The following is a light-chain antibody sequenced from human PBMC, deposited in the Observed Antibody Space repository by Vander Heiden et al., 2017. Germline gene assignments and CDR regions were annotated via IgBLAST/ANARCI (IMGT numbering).Light chain of an antibody. CDR1: SSNIGSNT. Sequence: QSVLTQPPSASGTPGPRVTLSCSGSSSNIGSNTVNWYQQLPGTAPKLLIYSNNQRPSGVPDRFSGSKSGTSASLAISGLQAEDEADYYCAAGDDSLNGLVFGGGTKLTVL. J-gene: IGLJ2*01. V-gene: IGLV1-44*01. CDR3: AAGDDSLNGLV. CDR2: SNN.